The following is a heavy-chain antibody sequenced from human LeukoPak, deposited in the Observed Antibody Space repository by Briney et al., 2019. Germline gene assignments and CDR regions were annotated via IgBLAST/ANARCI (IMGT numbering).Heavy chain of an antibody. D-gene: IGHD3-9*01. CDR1: GYTFTGYY. CDR3: ARVLTGLALADYYYYAMDV. J-gene: IGHJ6*02. Sequence: ASVKVSCKASGYTFTGYYMHWVRQAPGQGLEWMGWINPSRGGTNYAQRFQGRVTMTRDTSISTAYMELSSLRSDDAAAYYCARVLTGLALADYYYYAMDVWGQGTTVTVSS. V-gene: IGHV1-2*02. CDR2: INPSRGGT.